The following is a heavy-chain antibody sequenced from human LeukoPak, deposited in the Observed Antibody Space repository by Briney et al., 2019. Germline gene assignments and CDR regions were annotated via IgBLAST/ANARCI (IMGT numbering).Heavy chain of an antibody. CDR2: INHNGNVN. CDR1: GFTFSSYW. CDR3: ARGGSLDV. J-gene: IGHJ6*02. D-gene: IGHD2-15*01. Sequence: GGPLRLYCAASGFTFSSYWMNWARQAPGKGLEWVASINHNGNVNYYVDSVKGRFPISRDNAKNSLYLQMSNLRAEDTAVYFCARGGSLDVWGQGATVTVSS. V-gene: IGHV3-7*03.